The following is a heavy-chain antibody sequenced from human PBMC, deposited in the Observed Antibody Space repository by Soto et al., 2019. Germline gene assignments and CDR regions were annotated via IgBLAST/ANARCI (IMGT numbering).Heavy chain of an antibody. Sequence: GESLKISCRGSGYSLTSYWIGWVRQMPGKGLEWMGITYPGDSDTRYSPSFQGQVTISADKSISTAYLQWSSLKASDTAMYYCARTQTYYDILTENWFDPWGQGTLVTVSS. V-gene: IGHV5-51*01. J-gene: IGHJ5*02. CDR1: GYSLTSYW. CDR3: ARTQTYYDILTENWFDP. D-gene: IGHD3-9*01. CDR2: TYPGDSDT.